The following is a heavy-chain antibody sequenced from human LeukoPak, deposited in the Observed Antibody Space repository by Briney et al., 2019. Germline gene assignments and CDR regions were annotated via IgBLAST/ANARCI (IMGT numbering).Heavy chain of an antibody. D-gene: IGHD3-3*01. Sequence: SGGSLRLSCAASGFTFSSYWMSWVRQAPGKGLEWVANIKQDGSERYYVDSAKGRFTISRDNAKNSLYLQMNRLRAEDTAVYYCARDDFGVVTKFDYWGQGTPVTVSS. CDR3: ARDDFGVVTKFDY. V-gene: IGHV3-7*01. CDR2: IKQDGSER. J-gene: IGHJ4*02. CDR1: GFTFSSYW.